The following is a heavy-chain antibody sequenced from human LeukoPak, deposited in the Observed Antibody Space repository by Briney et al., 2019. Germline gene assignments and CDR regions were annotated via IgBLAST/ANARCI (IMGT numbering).Heavy chain of an antibody. Sequence: GGSLRLSCAASGFTFTGYWMSWVRQAPGKGLEWVSDINSSGGRTYYADSVKGRFTISRDNSKNTLYLQMNSLRAEDTAVYYCAKDLHGDTDYWGQGTLVTVSS. CDR3: AKDLHGDTDY. J-gene: IGHJ4*02. D-gene: IGHD4-17*01. CDR1: GFTFTGYW. V-gene: IGHV3-23*01. CDR2: INSSGGRT.